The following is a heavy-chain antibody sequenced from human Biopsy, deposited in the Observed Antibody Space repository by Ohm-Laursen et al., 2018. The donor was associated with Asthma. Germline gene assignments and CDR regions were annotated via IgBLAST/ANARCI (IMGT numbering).Heavy chain of an antibody. CDR1: GGSVSSGSYY. CDR3: ARVPTTLRYFDL. D-gene: IGHD2-15*01. J-gene: IGHJ2*01. CDR2: ISYSGST. V-gene: IGHV4-61*01. Sequence: GTLSLTWTVSGGSVSSGSYYRSWIRQPPGKGLAWVSYISYSGSTDYNPSLKSRLTISMDTSKNQFSLKLSSVTAADTAVYYCARVPTTLRYFDLWGRGTLVTVSS.